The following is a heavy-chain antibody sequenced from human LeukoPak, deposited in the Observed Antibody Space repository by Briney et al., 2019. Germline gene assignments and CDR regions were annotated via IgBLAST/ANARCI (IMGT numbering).Heavy chain of an antibody. D-gene: IGHD3-22*01. CDR2: ISGSGGST. CDR1: GFTFSSYA. V-gene: IGHV3-23*01. CDR3: AKQSNYYYYDSSGYYNYFDY. J-gene: IGHJ4*02. Sequence: GGSLRLSCAASGFTFSSYAMSWVRQAPGKGLEWVSAISGSGGSTYYADSVKGRFTISRDNSKNTLYLQMNSLRAEDTAVYYCAKQSNYYYYDSSGYYNYFDYWGQGTLVTVSS.